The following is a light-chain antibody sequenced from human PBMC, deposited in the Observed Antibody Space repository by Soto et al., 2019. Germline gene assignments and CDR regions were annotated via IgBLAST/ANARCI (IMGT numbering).Light chain of an antibody. CDR3: SSYTSSNTDV. CDR2: EVI. CDR1: NSDVGDYNY. V-gene: IGLV2-14*01. Sequence: QSALTQPASVSGSPGQSITISCTGTNSDVGDYNYVSWYQQHPGKAPKLMIYEVINRPSGISNRFSGSKSGNTASLTISGLQADDEADYYCSSYTSSNTDVFGTGTKLTVL. J-gene: IGLJ1*01.